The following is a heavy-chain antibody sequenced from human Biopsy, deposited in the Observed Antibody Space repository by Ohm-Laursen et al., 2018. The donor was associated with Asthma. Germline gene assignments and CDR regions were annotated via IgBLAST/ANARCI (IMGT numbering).Heavy chain of an antibody. J-gene: IGHJ6*02. CDR3: ARCQVGYSSGWSLLLKKIYYSGMDV. V-gene: IGHV1-69*13. D-gene: IGHD6-19*01. Sequence: VKISCKAPGGTFSNFAISWVRQAPGQGLEWLGGIMTVFGTTNYAQKFQGRVTITADESTSTAYMEVTSLRSEDTAIYYCARCQVGYSSGWSLLLKKIYYSGMDVWGQGAAVTVSS. CDR2: IMTVFGTT. CDR1: GGTFSNFA.